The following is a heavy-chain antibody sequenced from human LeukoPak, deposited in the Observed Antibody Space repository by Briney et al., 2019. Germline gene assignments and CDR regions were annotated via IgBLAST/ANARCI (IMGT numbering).Heavy chain of an antibody. CDR3: AKDSASGSSWYYYMDV. CDR1: GFSFSSYS. V-gene: IGHV3-48*01. CDR2: ISGTSNTI. J-gene: IGHJ6*03. D-gene: IGHD6-13*01. Sequence: PGGSLRLSCVASGFSFSSYSMNWVRQAPGKGLEWVSYISGTSNTIYYADSVRGRFTVSRDNAKNSLYLQMNSLRTEDTAVYYCAKDSASGSSWYYYMDVWGKGTTVTVSS.